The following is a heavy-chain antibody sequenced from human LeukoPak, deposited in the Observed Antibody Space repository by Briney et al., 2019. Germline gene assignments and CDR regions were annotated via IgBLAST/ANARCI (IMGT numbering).Heavy chain of an antibody. D-gene: IGHD4-17*01. CDR1: GFTFSTYA. J-gene: IGHJ4*02. CDR3: AKDMNTVTTTFDY. CDR2: ISNDATKK. V-gene: IGHV3-30*18. Sequence: GRSLRLSCAASGFTFSTYAMHWVRQAPGKGLEWAAVISNDATKKYYADSVKGRSTISRDNSGNTLYLQMNSLRAEDTAVYYCAKDMNTVTTTFDYWGQGTLVTVSS.